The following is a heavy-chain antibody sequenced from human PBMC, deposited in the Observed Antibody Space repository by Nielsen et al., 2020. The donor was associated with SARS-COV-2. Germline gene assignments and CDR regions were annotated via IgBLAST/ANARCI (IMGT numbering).Heavy chain of an antibody. CDR3: ARVYRRWLQLSPHYFDH. V-gene: IGHV4-39*01. CDR2: IYYSGST. D-gene: IGHD5-24*01. J-gene: IGHJ4*02. Sequence: SETLSLTCTVSGGSISSSSYYWGWIRQPPGKGLEWIGSIYYSGSTYYNPSLKSRVTISVDTSKNQFSLKLSSVTAADTAVYYCARVYRRWLQLSPHYFDHWGQGTLVTVSS. CDR1: GGSISSSSYY.